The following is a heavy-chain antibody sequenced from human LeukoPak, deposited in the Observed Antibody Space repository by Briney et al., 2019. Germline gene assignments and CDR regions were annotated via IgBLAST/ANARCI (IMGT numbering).Heavy chain of an antibody. D-gene: IGHD3-16*01. CDR3: AKDKIWGEDYFDY. CDR1: GFTFDDYA. CDR2: ISWNSGSI. J-gene: IGHJ4*02. Sequence: GGSLRLSCAASGFTFDDYAMHWVRQAPGKGLEWVSGISWNSGSIGYADSVKGRFTISRDNAKNSLYLQMNSLRVEDTAVYYCAKDKIWGEDYFDYWGQGTLVTVSS. V-gene: IGHV3-9*01.